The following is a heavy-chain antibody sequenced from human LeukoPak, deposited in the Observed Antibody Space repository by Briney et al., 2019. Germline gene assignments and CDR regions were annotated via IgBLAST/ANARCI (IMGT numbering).Heavy chain of an antibody. V-gene: IGHV4-61*02. CDR2: IYTSGST. CDR3: ARVSIRYFDWLEGVDP. J-gene: IGHJ5*02. CDR1: GGSISSGSYY. Sequence: PSETLSLTCTVSGGSISSGSYYWSWIRQPAGKGLEWIGRIYTSGSTNYNPSLKSRVTISVDTSKNQFSLKLSSVTAADTAVYYCARVSIRYFDWLEGVDPWGQGTLVTVSS. D-gene: IGHD3-9*01.